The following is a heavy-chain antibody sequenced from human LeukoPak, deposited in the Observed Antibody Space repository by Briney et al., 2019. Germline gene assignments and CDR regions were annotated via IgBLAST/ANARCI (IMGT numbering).Heavy chain of an antibody. CDR3: ARASYSYDISGWVAFDY. Sequence: AGGSLRLSCAVSGLSFSYGMSWVRQASGKGLEWIGNLYYRGNTYYTPSLKSRVTISVDTSKNQFSLKLSSVTAADTAVYYCARASYSYDISGWVAFDYWGQGTLVTVSS. V-gene: IGHV4-38-2*01. CDR1: GLSFSYG. J-gene: IGHJ4*02. D-gene: IGHD3-22*01. CDR2: LYYRGNT.